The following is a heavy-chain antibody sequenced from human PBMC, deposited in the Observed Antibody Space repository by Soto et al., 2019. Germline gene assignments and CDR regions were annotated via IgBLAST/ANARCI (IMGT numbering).Heavy chain of an antibody. CDR1: GGSISSGGYS. CDR2: IYHSGST. D-gene: IGHD5-18*01. CDR3: ARAVQLWEWDRDYFDY. J-gene: IGHJ4*02. Sequence: NPSETLSLTCAVSGGSISSGGYSWSWIRQPPGKGLEWIGYIYHSGSTYYNPSLKSRVTISVDRSKNQFSLKLSSVTAADTAVYYCARAVQLWEWDRDYFDYWGQGTLVTVSS. V-gene: IGHV4-30-2*01.